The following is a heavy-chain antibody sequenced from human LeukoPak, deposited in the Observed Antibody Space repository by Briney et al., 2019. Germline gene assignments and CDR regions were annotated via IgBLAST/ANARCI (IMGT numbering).Heavy chain of an antibody. Sequence: GGSLRLSCAASGFTFSSYSMNWVRQAPGKGREWVSSISSSSSYIYYADSVKGRFTISRDNAKNSLYLQMNSLRAEDTALYYCAKGRDYYYYYYMDVWGKGTTVTVSS. CDR1: GFTFSSYS. CDR2: ISSSSSYI. CDR3: AKGRDYYYYYYMDV. V-gene: IGHV3-21*04. J-gene: IGHJ6*03.